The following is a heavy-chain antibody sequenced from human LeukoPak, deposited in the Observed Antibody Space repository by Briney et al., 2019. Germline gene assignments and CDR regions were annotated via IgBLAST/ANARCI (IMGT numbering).Heavy chain of an antibody. D-gene: IGHD3-16*01. CDR2: ISYDGSNK. J-gene: IGHJ6*03. CDR3: ARGRFLGNYYMDV. V-gene: IGHV3-30*03. CDR1: GFTFSSYG. Sequence: PGRSLRLSCAASGFTFSSYGMHWVRQAPGKGLEWVAVISYDGSNKYYADSVKGRFTISRDNSKNTLYLQMNSLRAEDTAVYYCARGRFLGNYYMDVWGKGTTVTVSS.